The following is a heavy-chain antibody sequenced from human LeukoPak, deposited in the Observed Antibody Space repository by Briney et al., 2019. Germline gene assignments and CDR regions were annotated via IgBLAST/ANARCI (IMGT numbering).Heavy chain of an antibody. V-gene: IGHV3-23*01. CDR2: ISGSADST. CDR3: AKVAYSSPEDV. CDR1: GFTFSSYA. J-gene: IGHJ6*04. Sequence: GGSLRLSCAASGFTFSSYAMTWVRQAPGKGLEWVSGISGSADSTYYADSVKGRFTISRDNSKNTLYLQMNSLRAEDTAVYYCAKVAYSSPEDVWGKGTTVTVSS. D-gene: IGHD6-19*01.